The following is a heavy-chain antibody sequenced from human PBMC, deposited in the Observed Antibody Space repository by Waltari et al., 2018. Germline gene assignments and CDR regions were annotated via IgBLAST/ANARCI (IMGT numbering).Heavy chain of an antibody. CDR1: GFTFSNPA. D-gene: IGHD3-3*02. Sequence: EVQLLESGGGLGQPGGSLRLSCAASGFTFSNPAMSWVRQAPGKGLECVSVISYDGRTRYSADSVRDRFTISRDNSRSTLYLEMNSLRAEDTAVYYCARDWRRSLEFFDWLLFALDFWGQGTLVAVSS. J-gene: IGHJ4*02. CDR2: ISYDGRTR. CDR3: ARDWRRSLEFFDWLLFALDF. V-gene: IGHV3-23*03.